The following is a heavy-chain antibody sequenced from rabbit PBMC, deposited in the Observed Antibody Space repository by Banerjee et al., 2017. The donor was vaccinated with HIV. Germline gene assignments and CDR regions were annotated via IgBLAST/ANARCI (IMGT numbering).Heavy chain of an antibody. CDR3: ARGGAVGGGYSIIGMDL. Sequence: QEQLVESGGGLVQPEGSLTLTCTASGFTLNRYHICWVRQAPGKGLEWIGCIYNGDGSTYYASWAKGRFTISKTSSTTVTLQMTSLTAADTATYFCARGGAVGGGYSIIGMDLWGPGTLVTVS. V-gene: IGHV1S45*01. CDR2: IYNGDGST. J-gene: IGHJ6*01. D-gene: IGHD1-1*01. CDR1: GFTLNRYH.